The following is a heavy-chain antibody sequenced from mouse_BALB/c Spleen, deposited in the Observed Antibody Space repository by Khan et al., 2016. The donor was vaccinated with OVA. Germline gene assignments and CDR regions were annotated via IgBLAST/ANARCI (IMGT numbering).Heavy chain of an antibody. V-gene: IGHV1-20*02. D-gene: IGHD1-1*01. CDR1: GYSFTGYF. CDR2: INPHIGET. Sequence: VQLQQSGPELVRPGASVKISCKASGYSFTGYFMNWVMQSHGKSLEWIGRINPHIGETFYNQRFKDKATLTVDESSSTAHMALRRLASEDDAVYYCTRIYRSDFDYWGQGTTLTVSS. CDR3: TRIYRSDFDY. J-gene: IGHJ2*01.